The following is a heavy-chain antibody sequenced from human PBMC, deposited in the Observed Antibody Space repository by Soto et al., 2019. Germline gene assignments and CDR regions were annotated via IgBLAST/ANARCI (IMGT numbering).Heavy chain of an antibody. J-gene: IGHJ6*02. V-gene: IGHV4-39*01. D-gene: IGHD1-26*01. CDR3: ARGGIPPSGYGIAYAMDV. CDR2: IYYSGST. CDR1: GVSISGSRYS. Sequence: PSETLSLTCTVSGVSISGSRYSWGWIRQPPGRGLEWIGNIYYSGSTYYTPALKSRVTLSVDTSKNQFSLNLNSVTAADTAVYYCARGGIPPSGYGIAYAMDVWGQGTTVTVSS.